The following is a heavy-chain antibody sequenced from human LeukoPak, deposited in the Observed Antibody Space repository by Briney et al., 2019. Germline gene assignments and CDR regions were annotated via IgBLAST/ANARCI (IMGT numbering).Heavy chain of an antibody. V-gene: IGHV3-30*03. D-gene: IGHD2-2*01. CDR2: ISYDGNNK. J-gene: IGHJ6*03. CDR1: GFTFSYYG. CDR3: ARTRDNYYYMDV. Sequence: GGSLRLSCAASGFTFSYYGLHWVRQAPGKGLEWVALISYDGNNKDYADSVKGRFTISRDNSKNTLYLQMNSLRAEDTAVYYCARTRDNYYYMDVWGKGITVTVSS.